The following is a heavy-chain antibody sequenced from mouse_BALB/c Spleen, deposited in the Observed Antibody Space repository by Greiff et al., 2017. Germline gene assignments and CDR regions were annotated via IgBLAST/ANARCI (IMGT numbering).Heavy chain of an antibody. CDR3: ASDRDGFAY. D-gene: IGHD2-14*01. V-gene: IGHV5-9-3*01. CDR2: ISSGGSYT. J-gene: IGHJ3*01. CDR1: GFTFSSYA. Sequence: EVQRVESGGGLVKPGGSLKLSCAASGFTFSSYAMSWVRQTPEKRLEWVATISSGGSYTYYPDSVKGRFTISRDNAKNTLYLQMSSLRSEDTAMYYCASDRDGFAYWGQGTLVTVSA.